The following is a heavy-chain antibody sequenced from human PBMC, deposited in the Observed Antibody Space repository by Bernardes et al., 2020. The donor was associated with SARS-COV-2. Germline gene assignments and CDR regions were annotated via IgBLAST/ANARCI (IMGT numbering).Heavy chain of an antibody. J-gene: IGHJ3*02. V-gene: IGHV4-31*03. CDR3: ARDSGPTDVRAFAI. CDR1: GSSIVRGYY. Sequence: SETLSLTCYVSGSSIVRGYYCSWIRQFPGKGLEWLGHVYYTGTTYYNSSLKRRLSISYDTSENQYSLRLSSVTAADTAVYSCARDSGPTDVRAFAIWGRGTLITVSS. CDR2: VYYTGTT. D-gene: IGHD3-10*01.